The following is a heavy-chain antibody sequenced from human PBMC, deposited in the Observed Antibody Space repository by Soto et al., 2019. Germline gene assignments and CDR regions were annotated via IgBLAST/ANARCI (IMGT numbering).Heavy chain of an antibody. V-gene: IGHV1-69*06. D-gene: IGHD3-16*01. CDR1: GGTFSSYA. CDR3: ARQGGGITFGGVI. J-gene: IGHJ4*02. CDR2: IIPIFGTA. Sequence: QVQLVQSGAEVKKPGSSVKVSCKASGGTFSSYAISWVRQAPGQGLECMGGIIPIFGTANYAQKFQGRVTITADKSPSTAYMELRSLRSEDTAVYYCARQGGGITFGGVIWGQGTLVPVSS.